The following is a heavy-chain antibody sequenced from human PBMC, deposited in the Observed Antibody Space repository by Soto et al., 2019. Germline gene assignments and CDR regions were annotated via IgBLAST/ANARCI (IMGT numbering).Heavy chain of an antibody. J-gene: IGHJ6*02. CDR2: ISSSSSTI. D-gene: IGHD3-22*01. Sequence: PGGSLRLSCAASGFTFSSYSMNWVRQAPGKGLEWVSYISSSSSTIYYADSVKGRFTISRDNAKNSLYLQMNSLRDEDTAVYYCAREGGYDSSGYYLWYYYGMDVSGQRTKVTVS. V-gene: IGHV3-48*02. CDR3: AREGGYDSSGYYLWYYYGMDV. CDR1: GFTFSSYS.